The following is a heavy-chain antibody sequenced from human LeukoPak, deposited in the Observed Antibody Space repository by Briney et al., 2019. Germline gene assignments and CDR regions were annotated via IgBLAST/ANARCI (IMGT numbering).Heavy chain of an antibody. CDR3: ARAGGLIVVSRWFDP. D-gene: IGHD2-15*01. CDR1: GGSISSGSYY. CDR2: IYTSGST. Sequence: SETLSLTCTVSGGSISSGSYYWSWIRQPAGKGLEWIGRIYTSGSTNYNPSLKSRVTISVDTSKNQFSLKLSSVTAADTAVYYCARAGGLIVVSRWFDPWGQGTLVTVSS. J-gene: IGHJ5*02. V-gene: IGHV4-61*02.